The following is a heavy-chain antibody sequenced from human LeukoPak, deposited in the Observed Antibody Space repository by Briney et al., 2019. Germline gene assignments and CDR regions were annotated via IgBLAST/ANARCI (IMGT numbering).Heavy chain of an antibody. V-gene: IGHV3-23*01. J-gene: IGHJ6*03. CDR3: AKGSFLEWTGYYYYMDV. D-gene: IGHD3-3*01. CDR1: GFTFRIYA. Sequence: GGSLRLSCLVSGFTFRIYAMSWVRQAPGKGLEWVATINGNGSNTYYADSVKGRFTISRDNSKNTLYLQMNSLRAEDTAVYYCAKGSFLEWTGYYYYMDVWGKGTTVTVSS. CDR2: INGNGSNT.